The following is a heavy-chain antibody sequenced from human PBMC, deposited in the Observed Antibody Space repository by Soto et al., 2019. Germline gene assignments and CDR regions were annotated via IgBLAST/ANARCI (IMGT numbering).Heavy chain of an antibody. D-gene: IGHD6-13*01. Sequence: GGSLRLSCAASGFTVSSNYMSWVRQAPGKGLEWVSVIYSGGSTYYADSVKGRFTISRDNSKNTLYLQMNSLRAEDTAVYYCAKAGWTISAAEYNWFDPWGQGTLVTVSS. CDR2: IYSGGST. CDR3: AKAGWTISAAEYNWFDP. J-gene: IGHJ5*02. CDR1: GFTVSSNY. V-gene: IGHV3-53*01.